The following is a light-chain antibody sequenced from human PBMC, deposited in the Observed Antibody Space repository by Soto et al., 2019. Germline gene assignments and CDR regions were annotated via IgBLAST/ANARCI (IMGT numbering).Light chain of an antibody. CDR1: QNINNW. J-gene: IGKJ2*01. CDR2: DAS. V-gene: IGKV1-5*01. Sequence: DIQMTQSPSTLSASVGDRVTITCRASQNINNWLAWYQQKPEKAPKLLIYDASTLESGVSSRISGSRSGTEFTLTIRSLQPEDSATYNCHRYNYYFGQGTNLEIK. CDR3: HRYNYY.